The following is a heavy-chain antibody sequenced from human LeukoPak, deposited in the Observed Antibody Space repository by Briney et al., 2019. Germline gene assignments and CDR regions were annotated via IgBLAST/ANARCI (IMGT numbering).Heavy chain of an antibody. CDR3: AIDFYEQWLVHYYFDY. D-gene: IGHD6-19*01. J-gene: IGHJ4*02. CDR1: GFTFSSYG. CDR2: IWYDGSNK. Sequence: GRSLRLSCAASGFTFSSYGMHWVRQAPGKGLEWVAVIWYDGSNKYYADSVKGRFTISRGNSKNTLYLQMNSLRAEDTAVYCCAIDFYEQWLVHYYFDYWGQGTLVTVSS. V-gene: IGHV3-33*01.